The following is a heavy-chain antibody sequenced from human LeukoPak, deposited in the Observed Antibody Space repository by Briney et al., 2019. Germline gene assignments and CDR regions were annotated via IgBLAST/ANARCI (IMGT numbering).Heavy chain of an antibody. V-gene: IGHV4-59*01. J-gene: IGHJ6*04. CDR3: ARDTHYYGMDV. Sequence: PSETLSLTRTVSGGSISSYYWSWIRQPPGKGLEWIGYIYYSGNTNYNPSLKSRVTISVDTSKNQFSLKLSSVTAADTAVYYCARDTHYYGMDVWGKGTTVTVSS. CDR2: IYYSGNT. CDR1: GGSISSYY.